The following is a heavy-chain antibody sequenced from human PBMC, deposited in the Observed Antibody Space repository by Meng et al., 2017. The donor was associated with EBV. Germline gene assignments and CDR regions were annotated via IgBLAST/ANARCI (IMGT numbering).Heavy chain of an antibody. Sequence: LQLMRAAEGRPKPSETLSLTCTVTVGSISSSSYYWGWIRQPPGKGLEWIGSIYYSGSTYNNPPLKSRVTISVETAKNQFSLKLSSVTAADTAVYYCASQLAAAGSGVDYWGQGTLVTVSS. V-gene: IGHV4-39*07. CDR3: ASQLAAAGSGVDY. CDR2: IYYSGST. D-gene: IGHD6-13*01. J-gene: IGHJ4*02. CDR1: VGSISSSSYY.